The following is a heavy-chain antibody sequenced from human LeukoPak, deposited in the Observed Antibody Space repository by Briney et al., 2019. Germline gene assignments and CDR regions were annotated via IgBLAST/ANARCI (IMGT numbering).Heavy chain of an antibody. J-gene: IGHJ4*02. Sequence: GGSLRLSCAASGFPFSDYYLTWIRQAPGKGLEWVANIKTDGSQIYYVDSVKGRFTISRDNAKNSLYLQMNSLRAEDTAVYYCARDLNWETYWGQGTLVSVSS. CDR1: GFPFSDYY. CDR2: IKTDGSQI. D-gene: IGHD7-27*01. V-gene: IGHV3-7*01. CDR3: ARDLNWETY.